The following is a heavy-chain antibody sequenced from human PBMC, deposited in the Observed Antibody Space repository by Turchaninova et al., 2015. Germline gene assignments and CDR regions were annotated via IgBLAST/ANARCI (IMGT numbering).Heavy chain of an antibody. CDR1: GLSPSSRGVG. CDR2: IYWDDEK. D-gene: IGHD1-20*01. CDR3: AHRRIKIPGNPGRDDTFDI. V-gene: IGHV2-5*02. Sequence: QITLKESGPTLVKPTETLTLTSTASGLSPSSRGVGVGCLRQPPGKAPEWLAVIYWDDEKRDSPSEKSRLTSTKETSKNQVVLSLTNMDPVDTATYYCAHRRIKIPGNPGRDDTFDIWGQGTRVTVSS. J-gene: IGHJ3*02.